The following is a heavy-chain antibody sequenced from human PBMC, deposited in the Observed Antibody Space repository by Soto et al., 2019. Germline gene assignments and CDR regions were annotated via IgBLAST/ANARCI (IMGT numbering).Heavy chain of an antibody. Sequence: SETLSLTCTVSGGSISSGDYYWSWIRQPPGKGLEWIGYIYYSGSTYYNPSLKSRVTISVDTSKNQFSLKLNSVTAADTAVYYCARLRHKRTASGYWGQGTLVTVSS. V-gene: IGHV4-30-4*01. CDR2: IYYSGST. CDR1: GGSISSGDYY. CDR3: ARLRHKRTASGY. J-gene: IGHJ4*02. D-gene: IGHD5-18*01.